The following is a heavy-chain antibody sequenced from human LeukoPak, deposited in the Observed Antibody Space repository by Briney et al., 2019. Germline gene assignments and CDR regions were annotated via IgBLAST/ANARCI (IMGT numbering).Heavy chain of an antibody. J-gene: IGHJ3*02. D-gene: IGHD2-15*01. CDR3: ARHCCSGPAKRVFDI. CDR2: ISGSGGST. CDR1: GFTFSSYA. Sequence: PGGSLRLSCAASGFTFSSYAMSWVRQAPGKGLEWVPAISGSGGSTYYADSVKGRFTISRDNSKNTLYLQMNSLRAEDTAVYYCARHCCSGPAKRVFDIWGQGTMVTVSS. V-gene: IGHV3-23*01.